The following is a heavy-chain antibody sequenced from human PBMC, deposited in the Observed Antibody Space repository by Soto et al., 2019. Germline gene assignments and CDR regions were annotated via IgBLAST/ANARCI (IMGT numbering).Heavy chain of an antibody. V-gene: IGHV1-69*13. CDR1: GCTFSSYA. J-gene: IGHJ6*02. CDR3: ARERWLQEAYYYYGMDV. D-gene: IGHD5-12*01. CDR2: IIPIFGTA. Sequence: SVKVSCKASGCTFSSYAISWVRQAPGQGLEWMGGIIPIFGTANYARKFQGRVTITADESTSTAYMELSSLRSEDTAVYYCARERWLQEAYYYYGMDVWGQGTTVTVSS.